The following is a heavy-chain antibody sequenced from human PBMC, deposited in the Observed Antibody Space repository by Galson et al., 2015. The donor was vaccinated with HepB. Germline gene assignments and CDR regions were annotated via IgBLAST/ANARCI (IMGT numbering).Heavy chain of an antibody. V-gene: IGHV3-30*18. CDR2: ISYDGSNK. J-gene: IGHJ4*02. D-gene: IGHD3-22*01. CDR1: GFTFSSYG. Sequence: SLRLSCAASGFTFSSYGMHWVRQAPGKGLEWVAVISYDGSNKYYADSVKGRFTISRDNSKNTLYLQMNSLRAEDTAVYYCAKGAAYYYDSSGYYSWGQGTLVTVSS. CDR3: AKGAAYYYDSSGYYS.